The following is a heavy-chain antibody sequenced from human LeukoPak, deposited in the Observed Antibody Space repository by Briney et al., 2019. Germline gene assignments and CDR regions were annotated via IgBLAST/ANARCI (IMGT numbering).Heavy chain of an antibody. CDR3: ARDQVQPYYFDY. D-gene: IGHD1-1*01. V-gene: IGHV3-33*08. CDR1: GFTFSNYG. CDR2: IWHDGSNK. Sequence: QPGRSLRLSCAASGFTFSNYGMHWVRQAPGKGLEWVGLIWHDGSNKYYSDSVKGRFIISRDNSKNTLYLQMNSLRVEDTAVYYCARDQVQPYYFDYWGQGTLVTVTS. J-gene: IGHJ4*02.